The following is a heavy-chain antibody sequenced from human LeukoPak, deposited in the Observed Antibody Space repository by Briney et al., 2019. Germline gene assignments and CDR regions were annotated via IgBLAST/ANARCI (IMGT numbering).Heavy chain of an antibody. D-gene: IGHD3-10*01. Sequence: SETLSLTCTVSGGSISSYYWSWIRQPPGKGLEWIGYIYYSGSTNYNPSLKSRVTISVDTSKNQFSLKLSSVTAADTAVYYCARSTVEWFGELWPYYFDYWGQGTLVTVSS. CDR3: ARSTVEWFGELWPYYFDY. CDR2: IYYSGST. J-gene: IGHJ4*02. V-gene: IGHV4-59*01. CDR1: GGSISSYY.